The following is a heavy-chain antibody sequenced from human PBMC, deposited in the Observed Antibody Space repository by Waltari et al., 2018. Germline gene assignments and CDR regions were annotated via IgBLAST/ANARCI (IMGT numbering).Heavy chain of an antibody. CDR1: GYTFTSYG. CDR3: ARGGPIGPVYYYYGMDV. CDR2: ISAYNCNT. V-gene: IGHV1-18*01. J-gene: IGHJ6*02. Sequence: QVQLVQSGAEVKKPGASVKVSCKASGYTFTSYGISWVRQAPGQGLEWMGWISAYNCNTNYAQKLQGRVTMNTDTSTSTAYMELRSLRSDDTAVYYCARGGPIGPVYYYYGMDVWGQGTTVTVSS.